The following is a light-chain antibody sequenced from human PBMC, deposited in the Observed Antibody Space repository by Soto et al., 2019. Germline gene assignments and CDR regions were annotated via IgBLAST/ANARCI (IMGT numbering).Light chain of an antibody. V-gene: IGLV1-40*01. J-gene: IGLJ2*01. CDR1: SSNIGAGYD. CDR3: AAWDDSLNGHVV. CDR2: GNT. Sequence: QSVLTQPPSVSGAPGQRVTISCTGGSSNIGAGYDVHWYQQRPGTAPKLLIFGNTNRPSGVPDRFSGSKSGTSASLAITGLQSEDEADYYCAAWDDSLNGHVVFGGGTKVTVL.